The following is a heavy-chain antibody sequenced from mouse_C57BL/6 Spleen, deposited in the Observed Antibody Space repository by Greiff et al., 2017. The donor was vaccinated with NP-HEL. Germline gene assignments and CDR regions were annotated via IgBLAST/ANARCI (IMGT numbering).Heavy chain of an antibody. J-gene: IGHJ2*01. Sequence: QVQLKQPGAELVMPGASVKLSCKASGYTFTSYWMHWVKQRPGQGLEWIGEIDPSDSYTNYNQKFKGKSTLTVDKSSSTAYMQLSSLTSEDSAVYYCARKGLSYFDYWGQGTTLTVSS. CDR1: GYTFTSYW. CDR3: ARKGLSYFDY. V-gene: IGHV1-69*01. CDR2: IDPSDSYT.